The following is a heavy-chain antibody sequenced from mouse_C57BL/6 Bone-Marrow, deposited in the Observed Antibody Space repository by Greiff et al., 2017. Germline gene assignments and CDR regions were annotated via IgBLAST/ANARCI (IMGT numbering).Heavy chain of an antibody. CDR3: APPYYGSSYGYWYVEG. V-gene: IGHV1-81*01. CDR1: GYTFTSYG. D-gene: IGHD1-1*01. CDR2: IYPRSGNT. Sequence: VQLQQSGAELARPGASVKLSCKASGYTFTSYGISWVKQRTGQGLEWIGEIYPRSGNTYYNEKFKGKATLTADKSSSTAYMELRSLTSEDSAVYFCAPPYYGSSYGYWYVEGWGTGTTVTVAS. J-gene: IGHJ1*03.